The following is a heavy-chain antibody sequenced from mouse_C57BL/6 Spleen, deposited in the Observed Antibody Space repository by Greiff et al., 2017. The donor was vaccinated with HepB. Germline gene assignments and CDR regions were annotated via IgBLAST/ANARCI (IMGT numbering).Heavy chain of an antibody. Sequence: QVQLKQSGAELVRPGASVTLSCKASGYTFTDYEMHWVKQTPVHGLEWIGAIDPETGGTAYNQKFKGKAILTADKSSSTAYMELRSLTSEDSAVYYCTRGSFYDGYYPYYFDYWGQGTTLTVSS. CDR2: IDPETGGT. D-gene: IGHD2-3*01. V-gene: IGHV1-15*01. CDR3: TRGSFYDGYYPYYFDY. J-gene: IGHJ2*01. CDR1: GYTFTDYE.